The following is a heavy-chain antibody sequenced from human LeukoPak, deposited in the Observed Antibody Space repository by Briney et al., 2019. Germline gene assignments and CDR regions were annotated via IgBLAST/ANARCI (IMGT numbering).Heavy chain of an antibody. CDR3: AKGNSSSWYAPLDY. V-gene: IGHV3-23*01. Sequence: PGGSLRLSCAASGFTFSSYAMSWVRQAPGKGLEGVSAISGSGGSTYSADSVKGRFTISRDNSKNTLYLQMTRLRAEDTAVYYCAKGNSSSWYAPLDYWGQGTLVTVSS. J-gene: IGHJ4*02. CDR2: ISGSGGST. D-gene: IGHD6-13*01. CDR1: GFTFSSYA.